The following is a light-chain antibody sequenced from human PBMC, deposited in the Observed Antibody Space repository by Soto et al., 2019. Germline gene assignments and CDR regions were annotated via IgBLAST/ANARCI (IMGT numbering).Light chain of an antibody. CDR2: GAS. CDR1: QSVSSN. V-gene: IGKV3-15*01. Sequence: EIVLTKKKDTLSVSPGERATLSCRASQSVSSNLAWYQQKPGQAPRLLIYGASTRATGIPARFSGSGSGTEFTLTISSLQSEDFAVYYCQQYTNLPLTFAHVGRPEI. CDR3: QQYTNLPLT. J-gene: IGKJ5*01.